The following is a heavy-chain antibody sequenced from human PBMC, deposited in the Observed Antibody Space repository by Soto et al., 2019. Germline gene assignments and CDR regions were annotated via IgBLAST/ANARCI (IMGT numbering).Heavy chain of an antibody. CDR3: ASSDEYYYDSSGYYLSEYFQH. CDR1: GGTVSSYA. Sequence: QVQLVQSGAEVQKPGSSVKVSCKASGGTVSSYAISWVRQAPGQGLEWMGGIIPIFGTANYAQKFQGRVTITADESTSTAYMELSSLRSEDTAVYYCASSDEYYYDSSGYYLSEYFQHWGQGTLVTVSS. J-gene: IGHJ1*01. V-gene: IGHV1-69*01. D-gene: IGHD3-22*01. CDR2: IIPIFGTA.